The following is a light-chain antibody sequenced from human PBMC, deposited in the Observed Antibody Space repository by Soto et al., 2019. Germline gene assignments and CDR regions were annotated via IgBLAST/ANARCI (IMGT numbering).Light chain of an antibody. Sequence: QSALTQPPSASGSPGQSVAISCTGTSSDVGGYNYASWYQQHPGKAPKLMIYEVNKRPSGVPDRFSGSKSGNTASLTVSGLQAEDDADYYCSSYAGSSNVFGTGTKVTVL. V-gene: IGLV2-8*01. CDR2: EVN. CDR1: SSDVGGYNY. J-gene: IGLJ1*01. CDR3: SSYAGSSNV.